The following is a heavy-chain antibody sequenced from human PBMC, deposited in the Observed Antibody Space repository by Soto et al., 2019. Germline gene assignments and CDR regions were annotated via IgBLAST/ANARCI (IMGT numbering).Heavy chain of an antibody. CDR1: GYSFTNND. CDR3: ARMETFGSLNWFDP. V-gene: IGHV1-8*01. D-gene: IGHD3-16*01. CDR2: MNPGSGDT. Sequence: XVKFSCKASGYSFTNNDVSWVRQSTGQGLEWMGWMNPGSGDTGYAQKFQGRVTMTRDISIATAYMELSSLRSDDTAIYYCARMETFGSLNWFDPWGQGTLVTVSS. J-gene: IGHJ5*02.